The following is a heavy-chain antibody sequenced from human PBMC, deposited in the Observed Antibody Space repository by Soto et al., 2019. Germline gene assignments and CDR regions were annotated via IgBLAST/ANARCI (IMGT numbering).Heavy chain of an antibody. CDR1: GGSVSSGSYY. CDR3: ARPGIRITMVRGVIIRPDAFDI. D-gene: IGHD3-10*01. V-gene: IGHV4-61*01. J-gene: IGHJ3*02. CDR2: IYYSGST. Sequence: NPSETLSLTCTVSGGSVSSGSYYWSWIRQPPGKGLEWIGYIYYSGSTNYNPSLKSRVTISVDTSKNQFSLKLSSVTAADTAVYYCARPGIRITMVRGVIIRPDAFDIWGQGTMVTVSS.